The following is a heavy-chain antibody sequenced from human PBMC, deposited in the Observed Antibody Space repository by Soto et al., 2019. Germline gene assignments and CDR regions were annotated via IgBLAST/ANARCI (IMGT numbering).Heavy chain of an antibody. CDR2: INPHSGAT. V-gene: IGHV1-2*02. J-gene: IGHJ5*02. CDR1: GYIFSANY. CDR3: GRAHALGFSNSFGP. D-gene: IGHD3-10*01. Sequence: ASVKVSCKASGYIFSANYIHWVRQAPGQGLEWLGWINPHSGATNYAQKFLGRVTMSADTSASTAYMDLARLKSDDTAVYYCGRAHALGFSNSFGPWGRGTLVT.